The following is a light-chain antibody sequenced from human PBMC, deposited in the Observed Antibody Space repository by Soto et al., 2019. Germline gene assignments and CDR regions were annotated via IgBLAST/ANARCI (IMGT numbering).Light chain of an antibody. J-gene: IGLJ1*01. CDR1: SSDVGNYNY. CDR2: EVS. V-gene: IGLV2-14*01. CDR3: SSYTSNSTLYV. Sequence: QSVLTQLASVSGSPGQSITISCTGTSSDVGNYNYVSWYRQPPGKAPKPMIYEVSNRPSGFSNRFSGSKSGNTASLTISGLQAEDEADYYCSSYTSNSTLYVFGTGTKVTVL.